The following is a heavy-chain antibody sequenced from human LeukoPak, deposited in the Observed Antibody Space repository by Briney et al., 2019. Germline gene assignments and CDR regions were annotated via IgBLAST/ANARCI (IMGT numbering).Heavy chain of an antibody. CDR3: ARVRGLLGDAFDI. D-gene: IGHD3-10*01. CDR2: INHSGST. V-gene: IGHV4-34*01. CDR1: GGSFSCYY. Sequence: KPSETLSFTCAVYGGSFSCYYWSWLRQPPGKGLEWIVDINHSGSTNYNPSLKSRVTISVDTSKNQFSLKLSSVTAADTAVYYCARVRGLLGDAFDIWGQGTMVTVSS. J-gene: IGHJ3*02.